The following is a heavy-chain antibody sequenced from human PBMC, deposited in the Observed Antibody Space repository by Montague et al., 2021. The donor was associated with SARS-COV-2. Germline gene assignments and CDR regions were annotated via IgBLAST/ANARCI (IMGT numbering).Heavy chain of an antibody. CDR1: GGSISSSTYY. D-gene: IGHD3-16*01. J-gene: IGHJ6*02. CDR2: LYNGGTT. V-gene: IGHV4-39*02. CDR3: ARTSKLRESSSGNYYYHAMDV. Sequence: SETLSLTCNVSGGSISSSTYYWGWIRQPPGKGLEWIGNLYNGGTTYYSPSLKSRVTISVDTSKNHFSLNMASVTAAVTAVYYCARTSKLRESSSGNYYYHAMDVWGQGTTVTVSS.